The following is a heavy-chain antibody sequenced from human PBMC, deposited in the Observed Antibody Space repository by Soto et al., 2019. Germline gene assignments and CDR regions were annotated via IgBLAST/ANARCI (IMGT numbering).Heavy chain of an antibody. D-gene: IGHD6-13*01. CDR2: ISSSSSTI. Sequence: EVQLVESGGGLVQPGGSLRLSCAASGFTFSSYSMNWVRQAPGKGLEWVSYISSSSSTIYYADSVKGRFTISRVNAKNSLYLQMNSLRDDDTAVYYCARDKNKGTLWQLVESYYFDYWGQGTLVTVSS. J-gene: IGHJ4*02. V-gene: IGHV3-48*02. CDR1: GFTFSSYS. CDR3: ARDKNKGTLWQLVESYYFDY.